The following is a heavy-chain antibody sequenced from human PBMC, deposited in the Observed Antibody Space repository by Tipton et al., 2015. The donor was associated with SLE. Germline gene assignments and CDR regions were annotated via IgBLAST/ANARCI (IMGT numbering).Heavy chain of an antibody. D-gene: IGHD1-26*01. V-gene: IGHV1-18*04. CDR3: ARSEVGALGFFEY. CDR2: ISAHSGNT. Sequence: QVQLVQSGAEVKKPGASVKVSCKAAGHTFTSYGFSWMRQAPGQGLEWMGWISAHSGNTHYVQKLQGRVTMTTDTSTSTAYMELRSLRSDDTAVYYCARSEVGALGFFEYWGQGTLVTVSS. CDR1: GHTFTSYG. J-gene: IGHJ4*02.